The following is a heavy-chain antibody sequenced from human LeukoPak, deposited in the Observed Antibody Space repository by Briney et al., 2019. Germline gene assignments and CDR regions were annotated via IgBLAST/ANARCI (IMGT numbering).Heavy chain of an antibody. CDR3: ARAVGVAGHFDY. D-gene: IGHD6-19*01. CDR1: GYTFTGYY. J-gene: IGHJ4*02. Sequence: ASVKVSCKASGYTFTGYYMHWVRQAPGQGLEWMGGIIPIFGTANYAQKLQGRVTMTTDTSTSTAYMELRSLRSDDTAVYYCARAVGVAGHFDYWGQGTLVTVSS. V-gene: IGHV1-18*04. CDR2: IIPIFGTA.